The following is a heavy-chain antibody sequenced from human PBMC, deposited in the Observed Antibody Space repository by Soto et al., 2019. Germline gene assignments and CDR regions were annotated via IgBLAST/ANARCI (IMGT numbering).Heavy chain of an antibody. J-gene: IGHJ4*02. CDR3: AKVPSKMATSTPYFDY. CDR2: ISGSGGST. CDR1: GVTFSSYW. Sequence: GGSLRLSCAASGVTFSSYWMHWVRQAPGKGLVWVSAISGSGGSTYYADSVKGRFTISRDNSKNTLYLQMNSLRAEDTAVYYCAKVPSKMATSTPYFDYWGQGTLVTVSS. D-gene: IGHD5-12*01. V-gene: IGHV3-23*01.